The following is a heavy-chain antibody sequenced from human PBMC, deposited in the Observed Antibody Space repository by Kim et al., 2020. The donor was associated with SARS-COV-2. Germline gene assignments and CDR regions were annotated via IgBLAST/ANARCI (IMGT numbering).Heavy chain of an antibody. Sequence: GGSLRLSCAASGFTFSSYSMNWVRQAPGKGLEWVSSISSSSSYIYYADSVKGRFTISRDNAKNSLYLQMNSLRAEDTAVYYCARDLISSGYYYTVFDYWGQGTLVTVSS. D-gene: IGHD3-22*01. J-gene: IGHJ4*02. CDR3: ARDLISSGYYYTVFDY. CDR1: GFTFSSYS. CDR2: ISSSSSYI. V-gene: IGHV3-21*01.